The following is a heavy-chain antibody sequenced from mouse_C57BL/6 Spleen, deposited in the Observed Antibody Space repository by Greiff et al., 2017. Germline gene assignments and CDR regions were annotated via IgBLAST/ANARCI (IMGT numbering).Heavy chain of an antibody. CDR3: ARDQGYFDV. D-gene: IGHD3-2*02. V-gene: IGHV5-16*01. CDR1: GFTFSDYY. Sequence: EVKVVESEGGLVQPGSSMKLSCTASGFTFSDYYMAWVRQVPEKGLEWVANINYDGSSTYYLDSLKSRFIISRDNAKNILYLQMRSLKSEDTATYYCARDQGYFDVWGTGTTVTVSS. J-gene: IGHJ1*03. CDR2: INYDGSST.